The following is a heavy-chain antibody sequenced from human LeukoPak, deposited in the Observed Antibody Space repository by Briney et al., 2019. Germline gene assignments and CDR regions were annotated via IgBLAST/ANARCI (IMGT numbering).Heavy chain of an antibody. D-gene: IGHD4-17*01. Sequence: GGSLRLSCAASGFTVSSNYMSWVRQPPGKGLEWVSFIMPGGHIDYTDSVKGRFTISRDSFKNTLSLQMNSLRVDDLAVYYCARGNSATTTFDFWGQGTLVTVSS. CDR3: ARGNSATTTFDF. J-gene: IGHJ4*02. CDR2: IMPGGHI. V-gene: IGHV3-66*01. CDR1: GFTVSSNY.